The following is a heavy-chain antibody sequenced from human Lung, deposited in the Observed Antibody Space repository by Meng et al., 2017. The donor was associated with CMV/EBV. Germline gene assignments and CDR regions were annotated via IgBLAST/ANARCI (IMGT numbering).Heavy chain of an antibody. D-gene: IGHD2-2*01. V-gene: IGHV1-8*03. Sequence: YNFTNYDINWVRQATGQGLEWMGWINPNTGDTVYEQNFQGRITFTGDTSMTTVYMDLSSLTSEDTAVYYCARGLGYCSTTSCYSDYWGQGTLVTVSS. CDR3: ARGLGYCSTTSCYSDY. CDR2: INPNTGDT. CDR1: YNFTNYD. J-gene: IGHJ4*02.